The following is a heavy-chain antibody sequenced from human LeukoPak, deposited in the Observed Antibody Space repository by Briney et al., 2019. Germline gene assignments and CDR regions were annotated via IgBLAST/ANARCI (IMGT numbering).Heavy chain of an antibody. CDR1: GFTFSSYE. V-gene: IGHV3-48*03. J-gene: IGHJ4*02. CDR3: ARVPQRYDYVGR. D-gene: IGHD3-16*01. Sequence: SGGSLRLSCAASGFTFSSYEMNWVRQAPGKGLEWVSYISSSGSTIYYADSVKGRFTISRDNAKNSLYLQMNSLRAEDTAVYYCARVPQRYDYVGRWGQGTLVTVSS. CDR2: ISSSGSTI.